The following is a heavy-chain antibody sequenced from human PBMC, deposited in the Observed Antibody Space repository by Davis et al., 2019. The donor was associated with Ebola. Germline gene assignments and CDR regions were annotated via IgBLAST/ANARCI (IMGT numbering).Heavy chain of an antibody. V-gene: IGHV3-23*01. D-gene: IGHD1/OR15-1a*01. Sequence: GESLKPPCTDSVITFSSYAMTWVRQAPGKGLEWVSAISGSGGSTYYADSVKGRFTISRDNAKNSLYLQMNSLRTEDTAVYYCVTENWYRFESWGQGTLVTVSS. J-gene: IGHJ4*02. CDR1: VITFSSYA. CDR3: VTENWYRFES. CDR2: ISGSGGST.